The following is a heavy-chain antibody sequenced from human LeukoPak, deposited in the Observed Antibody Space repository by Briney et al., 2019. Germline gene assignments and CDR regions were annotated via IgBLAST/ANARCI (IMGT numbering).Heavy chain of an antibody. J-gene: IGHJ4*02. Sequence: PSETLSLTCTVSGYSISSGYYWGWIRQPPGKGLEWIGSIYHSGRTFYNPSLKSRVTISVDTSKNQFSLKLTSVTAADTAVYYCARSAVQTGYRFDYWGQGTLVTVSS. CDR1: GYSISSGYY. CDR3: ARSAVQTGYRFDY. V-gene: IGHV4-38-2*02. D-gene: IGHD5-18*01. CDR2: IYHSGRT.